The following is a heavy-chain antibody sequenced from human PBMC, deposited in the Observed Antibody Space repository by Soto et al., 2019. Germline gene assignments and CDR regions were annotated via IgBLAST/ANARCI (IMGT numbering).Heavy chain of an antibody. V-gene: IGHV3-72*01. CDR1: GFTFSDHY. Sequence: GGSLRLSCAASGFTFSDHYMDWVRQAPGKGLEWVGRTRNKANSYTTEYAASVKGRFTISRDDSKNSLYLQMNSLKTEDTAVYYCARARTLVTTYPHDAFDIWGQGTMVTVSS. J-gene: IGHJ3*02. CDR3: ARARTLVTTYPHDAFDI. D-gene: IGHD4-17*01. CDR2: TRNKANSYTT.